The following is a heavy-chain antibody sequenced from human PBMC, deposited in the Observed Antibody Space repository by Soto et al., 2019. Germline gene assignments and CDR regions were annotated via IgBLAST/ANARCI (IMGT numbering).Heavy chain of an antibody. Sequence: SETLSLTGSVSGGSIKNTNYHWGWVRQPPGKGLEWIGTLYYRGATDYNPSLKTRVTISVDTSKNLLSLNVSSVTAADTAVYYCFGVMAATLDYWGQGTLVTVSS. CDR1: GGSIKNTNYH. J-gene: IGHJ4*01. CDR3: FGVMAATLDY. V-gene: IGHV4-39*01. CDR2: LYYRGAT. D-gene: IGHD2-21*02.